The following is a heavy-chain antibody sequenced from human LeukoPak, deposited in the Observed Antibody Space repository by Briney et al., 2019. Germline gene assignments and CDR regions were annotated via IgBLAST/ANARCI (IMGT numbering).Heavy chain of an antibody. CDR1: GFTFSSYG. D-gene: IGHD2-15*01. J-gene: IGHJ4*02. V-gene: IGHV3-30*18. CDR3: AKEGARKAAYPNTFDY. CDR2: ISYDGSNK. Sequence: GGSLRLSCAASGFTFSSYGMHWVRQAPGKGLEWVAVISYDGSNKYYADSVKGRFTISRDNSKNTLYLQMNSLRAEDTAVYYCAKEGARKAAYPNTFDYWSQGTLVTVSS.